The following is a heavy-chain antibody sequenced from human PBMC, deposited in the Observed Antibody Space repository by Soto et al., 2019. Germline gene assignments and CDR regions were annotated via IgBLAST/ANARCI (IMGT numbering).Heavy chain of an antibody. Sequence: ASVKVSCKASGYTFTSYGISWVRQAPGQGLEWMGWISAYNGNTNYAQKLQGRVSMTTDTSSNTAYMELRSFRSDDTAMYYCARGGYYDSSGSRNYHYYGMNVWGQGTTVTVSS. J-gene: IGHJ6*02. V-gene: IGHV1-18*01. CDR2: ISAYNGNT. CDR3: ARGGYYDSSGSRNYHYYGMNV. CDR1: GYTFTSYG. D-gene: IGHD3-22*01.